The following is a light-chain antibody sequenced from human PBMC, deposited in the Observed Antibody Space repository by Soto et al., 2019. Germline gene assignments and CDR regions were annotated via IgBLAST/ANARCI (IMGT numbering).Light chain of an antibody. CDR2: AVS. Sequence: QSALTQPASVSGSPGQSITISCTGTSSDVGAYNYVSWYQQYPGKAPKLMIYAVSNRPSGVSTRFSGSKSGNTASLTISGLQAEDEADYYCSSYTTTPTNTWVFGGGTKVTVL. V-gene: IGLV2-14*01. CDR1: SSDVGAYNY. CDR3: SSYTTTPTNTWV. J-gene: IGLJ3*02.